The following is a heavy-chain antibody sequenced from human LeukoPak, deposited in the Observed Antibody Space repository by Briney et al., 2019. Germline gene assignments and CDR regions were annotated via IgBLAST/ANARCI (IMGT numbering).Heavy chain of an antibody. D-gene: IGHD3-22*01. CDR2: IIQGGSEK. Sequence: GGSLRLSRAASGFPFSNYWMTWVRQAPGKGLEWVASIIQGGSEKYYVESVKGRFTISRDNAKNSLYLQMNSLRAEDTTVYYCARGSYFDTSGYVNWYFDLWGRGTLVTVSS. CDR3: ARGSYFDTSGYVNWYFDL. V-gene: IGHV3-7*01. J-gene: IGHJ2*01. CDR1: GFPFSNYW.